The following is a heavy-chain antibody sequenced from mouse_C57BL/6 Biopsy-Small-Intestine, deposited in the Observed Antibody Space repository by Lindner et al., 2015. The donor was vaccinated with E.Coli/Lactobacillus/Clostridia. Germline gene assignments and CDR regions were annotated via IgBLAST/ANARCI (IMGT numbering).Heavy chain of an antibody. Sequence: VQLQESGPELVKPGASVKISCKASGYAFSSSWMSWVKQRPGKGLEWIGRIYPGDGDTNYNGKFKGKATLTADKSSSTAYMQLSSLTSEDSAVYFCARGGGFPYYAMDYWGQGTSVTVSS. CDR2: IYPGDGDT. V-gene: IGHV1-82*01. J-gene: IGHJ4*01. CDR1: GYAFSSSW. CDR3: ARGGGFPYYAMDY.